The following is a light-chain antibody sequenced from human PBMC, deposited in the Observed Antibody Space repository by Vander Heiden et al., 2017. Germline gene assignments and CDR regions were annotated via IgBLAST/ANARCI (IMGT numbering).Light chain of an antibody. CDR3: QSYDNSLNVV. CDR1: SSNIGAGSD. Sequence: QSVLTQPPSVSGAPGQRVPISCTGSSSNIGAGSDVHWYQQLPGTAPRLLIYGNANRPAGVPDRFSGSKSGTSASLAITGLQAEDEADYYCQSYDNSLNVVFGGGTKLTVL. V-gene: IGLV1-40*01. J-gene: IGLJ3*02. CDR2: GNA.